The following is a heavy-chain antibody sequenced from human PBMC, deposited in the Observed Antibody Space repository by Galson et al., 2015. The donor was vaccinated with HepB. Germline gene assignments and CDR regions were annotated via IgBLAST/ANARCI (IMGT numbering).Heavy chain of an antibody. CDR3: ARELAGISVAAKNNWFDP. J-gene: IGHJ5*02. CDR1: GDTFSNFA. Sequence: SVKVSCKASGDTFSNFAISWLRQAPGQGLEWMGGITPIFATTNYAQKFHGRVTITADESTSTAYMELSSLRSEDTAVYYCARELAGISVAAKNNWFDPWGQGTLVTVSS. D-gene: IGHD6-19*01. V-gene: IGHV1-69*13. CDR2: ITPIFATT.